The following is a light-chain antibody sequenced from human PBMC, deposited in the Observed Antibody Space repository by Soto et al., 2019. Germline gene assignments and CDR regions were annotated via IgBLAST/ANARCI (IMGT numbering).Light chain of an antibody. J-gene: IGKJ1*01. V-gene: IGKV3-20*01. Sequence: EILLTQSPGTLSLYPGERATLSCRASQSVSSSYLAWYQQKPGQAPRLLIYGASSRATGIPDRFSGSGSGTDFTLTISRLEPEDCAVYYCQQYGSSPTWTFGQGTKVDIK. CDR2: GAS. CDR1: QSVSSSY. CDR3: QQYGSSPTWT.